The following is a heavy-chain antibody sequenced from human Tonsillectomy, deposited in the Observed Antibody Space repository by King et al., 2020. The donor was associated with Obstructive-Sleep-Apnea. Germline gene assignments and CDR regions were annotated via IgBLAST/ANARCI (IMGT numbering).Heavy chain of an antibody. CDR2: IYSGGST. D-gene: IGHD3-10*01. J-gene: IGHJ4*02. CDR1: GFTVSSNY. V-gene: IGHV3-66*01. Sequence: VQLVESGGGLVQPGGSLRLSCAASGFTVSSNYMSWVRQAPGKGLEWVSVIYSGGSTYYADSVKGRFTISRDNSKNTLYLQMNSLRAEDTAVYYCAREGEYGSGSYFPGKFDYWGQGTLVTVSS. CDR3: AREGEYGSGSYFPGKFDY.